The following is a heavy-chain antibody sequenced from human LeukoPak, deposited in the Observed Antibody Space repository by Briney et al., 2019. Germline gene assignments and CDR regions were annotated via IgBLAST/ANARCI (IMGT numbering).Heavy chain of an antibody. CDR1: GGSISSGGYS. V-gene: IGHV4-30-2*01. Sequence: SQTLSLTCAVSGGSISSGGYSWSWIRQPPGKGLEWIGYIYHSGSTYYNPSLKSRVTISVDRSKNQFSLKLSSVTAADTAVYYCARERTTNWFDPWGQGTLVTVSS. CDR2: IYHSGST. J-gene: IGHJ5*02. CDR3: ARERTTNWFDP. D-gene: IGHD4-11*01.